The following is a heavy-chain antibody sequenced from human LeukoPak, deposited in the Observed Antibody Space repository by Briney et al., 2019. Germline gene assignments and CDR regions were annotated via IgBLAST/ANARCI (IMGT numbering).Heavy chain of an antibody. CDR1: GFTVSSNY. J-gene: IGHJ5*02. CDR3: ARGYYDSSGYGGFDP. V-gene: IGHV3-53*01. D-gene: IGHD3-22*01. Sequence: GGSLRLSXAASGFTVSSNYMSWVRQAPGKGLEWVSVIYSGGSTYYADSVKGRFTISRGNSKNTLYLQMNSLRAEDTAVYYCARGYYDSSGYGGFDPWGQGTLVTVSS. CDR2: IYSGGST.